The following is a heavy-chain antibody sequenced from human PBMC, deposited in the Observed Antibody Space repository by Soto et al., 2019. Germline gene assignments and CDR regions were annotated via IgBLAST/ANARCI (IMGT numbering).Heavy chain of an antibody. CDR3: ARAWVVVTAPDY. V-gene: IGHV1-46*01. Sequence: ASVKVSCKASGYTFTSNYIHWVRQAPGQGPEWMGIVNPSDGYTNYAQNFQGRVTMTRDTSASTAYMELSSLRSEDTAVYYCARAWVVVTAPDYWGQGTLVTVSS. CDR2: VNPSDGYT. D-gene: IGHD2-21*02. CDR1: GYTFTSNY. J-gene: IGHJ4*02.